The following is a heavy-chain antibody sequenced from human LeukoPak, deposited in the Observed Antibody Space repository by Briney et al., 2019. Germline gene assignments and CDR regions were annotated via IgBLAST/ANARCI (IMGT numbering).Heavy chain of an antibody. CDR3: ARGRGNFDY. V-gene: IGHV4-34*01. CDR2: INHSRST. J-gene: IGHJ4*02. Sequence: PSETLSLTCGVYGVSFSDYYWSWIRQPPGRGPEWIGEINHSRSTNYNPSLKSRVTISVDISKNQFSLKLSSVTAADTAVYYCARGRGNFDYWGQGTLVTVSS. CDR1: GVSFSDYY. D-gene: IGHD3-10*01.